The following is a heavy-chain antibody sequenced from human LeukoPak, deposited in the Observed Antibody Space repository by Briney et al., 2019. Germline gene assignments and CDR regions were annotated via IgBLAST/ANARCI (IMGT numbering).Heavy chain of an antibody. CDR1: GGSISSYY. V-gene: IGHV4-59*12. CDR3: ARGQQLVIDY. CDR2: IYYSGST. Sequence: TSETLSLTCTVSGGSISSYYWSWIRQPPGKGLEWIGYIYYSGSTNYNPSLKSRVTISVDTSKNQFSLKLSSVTAADTAVYYCARGQQLVIDYWGQGTLVTVSS. J-gene: IGHJ4*02. D-gene: IGHD6-6*01.